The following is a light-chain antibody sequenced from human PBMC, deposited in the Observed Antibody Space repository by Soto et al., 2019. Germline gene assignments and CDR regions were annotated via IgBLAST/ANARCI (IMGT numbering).Light chain of an antibody. CDR1: QSIPNDY. CDR2: LAS. Sequence: EIVLTQSPGTLSLSPGERATLSCRASQSIPNDYLAWYQQRPGQAPRLLIYLASNRAAGIQDRFSGSGSGADFTLTINRLEPEDFAVYHCQQYGSSPWTFGQGTKVDIK. CDR3: QQYGSSPWT. J-gene: IGKJ1*01. V-gene: IGKV3-20*01.